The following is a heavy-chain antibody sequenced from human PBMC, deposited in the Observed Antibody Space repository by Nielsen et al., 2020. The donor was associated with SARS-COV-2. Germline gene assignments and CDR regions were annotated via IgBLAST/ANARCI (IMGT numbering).Heavy chain of an antibody. CDR3: ARENSGPGGTASYGMDL. CDR1: GYSFSRYP. Sequence: ASVKVSCKASGYSFSRYPMNWVRRAPGQGLEWMGWIDTNIGKPTPAQGFTGRLVFSSDTSVSTASLQISTLRAEDTAVYYCARENSGPGGTASYGMDLWGQGTTVTVSS. D-gene: IGHD3-10*01. CDR2: IDTNIGKP. J-gene: IGHJ6*02. V-gene: IGHV7-4-1*02.